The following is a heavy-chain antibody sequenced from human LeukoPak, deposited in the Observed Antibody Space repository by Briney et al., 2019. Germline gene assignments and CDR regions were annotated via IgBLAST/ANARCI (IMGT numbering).Heavy chain of an antibody. CDR2: VDGGNGART. D-gene: IGHD3-22*01. CDR3: AKDQGYDSSGLLRFYMDA. Sequence: PGGSLRLSCAASGFTFSNYAMSWVRQAPGKGLEWVSAVDGGNGARTYCADSVRGRFTISRDNSKNTLYLQMNSLRVEDTAVYYCAKDQGYDSSGLLRFYMDAWGTGTTVTVSS. J-gene: IGHJ6*03. V-gene: IGHV3-23*01. CDR1: GFTFSNYA.